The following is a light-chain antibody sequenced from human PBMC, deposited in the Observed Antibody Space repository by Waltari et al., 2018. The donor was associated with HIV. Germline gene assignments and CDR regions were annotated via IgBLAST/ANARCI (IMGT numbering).Light chain of an antibody. CDR3: QQGNSWPSIT. V-gene: IGKV3-11*01. Sequence: IVLTQSPATLSLSPGERATLSRRASQGVSTYLAWYQQKPGQAPRLLIYDASNRATGIPARFSGSGSETDFTLLISSLEPEDFAVYYCQQGNSWPSITFGQGTRLDIK. CDR2: DAS. J-gene: IGKJ5*01. CDR1: QGVSTY.